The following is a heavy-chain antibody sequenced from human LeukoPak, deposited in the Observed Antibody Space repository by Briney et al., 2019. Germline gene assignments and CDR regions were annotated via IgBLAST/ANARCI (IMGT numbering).Heavy chain of an antibody. CDR3: ARAKYSSGWTLDY. D-gene: IGHD6-19*01. CDR2: ISSSSSYI. J-gene: IGHJ4*02. Sequence: GGSLRLSCAASGFTFSSYGMHWVRQAPGKGLEWVSSISSSSSYIYYADSVKGRFTISRDNAKNSLYLQMNSLRAEDTAVYYCARAKYSSGWTLDYWGQGTLVTVSS. V-gene: IGHV3-21*01. CDR1: GFTFSSYG.